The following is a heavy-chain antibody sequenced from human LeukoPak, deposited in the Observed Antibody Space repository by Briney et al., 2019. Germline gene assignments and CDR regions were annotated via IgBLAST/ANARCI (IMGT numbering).Heavy chain of an antibody. CDR1: GYTFTSYG. CDR3: ARADIVVVPAAPHFDY. CDR2: ISAYNGNT. Sequence: ASVKVSRKASGYTFTSYGISWVRRAPGQGLEWMGWISAYNGNTNYAQKLQGRVTMTTDTSTSTAYMELRSLRSDDTAVYYCARADIVVVPAAPHFDYWGQGTLVTVSS. J-gene: IGHJ4*02. D-gene: IGHD2-2*01. V-gene: IGHV1-18*01.